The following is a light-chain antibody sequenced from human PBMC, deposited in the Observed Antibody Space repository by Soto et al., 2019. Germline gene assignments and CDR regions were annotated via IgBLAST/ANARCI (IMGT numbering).Light chain of an antibody. CDR2: GAS. J-gene: IGKJ1*01. Sequence: ILWTQSPVTLSLSPGEGAPLSCMASQNVRGYLAWYQQKPGQAPRLLIYGASSRATGIPDRFSGSGSGTDFTLTISRLETEDFAVYYCQQYDSSPKTFGQGTKVDI. V-gene: IGKV3-20*01. CDR1: QNVRGY. CDR3: QQYDSSPKT.